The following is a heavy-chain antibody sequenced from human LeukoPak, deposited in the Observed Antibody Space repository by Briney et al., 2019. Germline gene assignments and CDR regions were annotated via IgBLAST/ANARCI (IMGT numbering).Heavy chain of an antibody. J-gene: IGHJ6*03. CDR2: IYTSGST. D-gene: IGHD6-13*01. Sequence: PSETLSLTCTVSGGSISSYYWSWIRQPAGKGLEWIGRIYTSGSTNYNPSLKSRVTISVDKSKNQFSLKLSSVTAAATAVYYCARDGWQQLGNYYYYYMDVWGKGTTVTVSS. CDR3: ARDGWQQLGNYYYYYMDV. V-gene: IGHV4-4*07. CDR1: GGSISSYY.